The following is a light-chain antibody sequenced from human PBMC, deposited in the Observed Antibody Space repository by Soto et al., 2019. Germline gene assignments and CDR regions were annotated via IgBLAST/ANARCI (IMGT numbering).Light chain of an antibody. V-gene: IGKV1-39*01. CDR1: ENIVTY. CDR2: AAS. Sequence: DIQMTQSPSSLSASLGDRVTIACRASENIVTYLNWYQQKPGQAPKLLIYAASSLQGGVPSRFSGSGSGREFTLTISSLQREDVATYFCQQSYRSPPYTFGQGTKLEIK. J-gene: IGKJ2*01. CDR3: QQSYRSPPYT.